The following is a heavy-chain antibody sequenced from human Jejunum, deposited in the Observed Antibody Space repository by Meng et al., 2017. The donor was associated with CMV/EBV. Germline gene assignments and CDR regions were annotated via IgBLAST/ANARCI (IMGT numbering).Heavy chain of an antibody. CDR1: RGSLSFYY. CDR2: IFTTGST. J-gene: IGHJ4*02. CDR3: VRETDMTVGPHFDY. D-gene: IGHD3-22*01. V-gene: IGHV4-4*07. Sequence: QVQLQEAGAGLLKPSETLSLTCTVSRGSLSFYYWSWIRKPAGKGLEWIGRIFTTGSTNYHPSFKRRVTMSVDTSKNQISLRLTSVTAADTAIYYCVRETDMTVGPHFDYWGQGALVTVSS.